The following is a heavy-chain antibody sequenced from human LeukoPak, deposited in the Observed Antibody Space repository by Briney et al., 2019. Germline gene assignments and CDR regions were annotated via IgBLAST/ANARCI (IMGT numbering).Heavy chain of an antibody. CDR2: IYYSGST. CDR1: GGSISSYY. CDR3: ARRRPMITFGGVIVDAFDI. D-gene: IGHD3-16*02. J-gene: IGHJ3*02. Sequence: SETLSLTCTVSGGSISSYYWSWIRQPPGKGLEWIGYIYYSGSTNYNPSLKSRVTISVGSSKNQFSLKLSSVTAADTAVYYCARRRPMITFGGVIVDAFDIWGQGTMVTVSS. V-gene: IGHV4-59*08.